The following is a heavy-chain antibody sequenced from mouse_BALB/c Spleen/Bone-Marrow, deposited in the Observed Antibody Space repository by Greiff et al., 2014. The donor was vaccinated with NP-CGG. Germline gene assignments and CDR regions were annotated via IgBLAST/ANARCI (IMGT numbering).Heavy chain of an antibody. Sequence: EVKLMESGAELVKPGAPVKLSCTASGFNIKDTYMHWVKQRPEQGLEWIGRIDPANGNTKYDPKFQGKATITADTSSNTAYLQLSSLTSEDTAVYYCAGDGAYWGQGTLVTVSA. CDR1: GFNIKDTY. CDR2: IDPANGNT. V-gene: IGHV14-3*02. J-gene: IGHJ3*01. D-gene: IGHD3-3*01. CDR3: AGDGAY.